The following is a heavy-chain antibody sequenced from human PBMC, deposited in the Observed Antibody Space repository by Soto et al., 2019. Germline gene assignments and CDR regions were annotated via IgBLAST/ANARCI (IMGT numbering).Heavy chain of an antibody. CDR3: AKDHGRVGYCGGGSCSLAFDI. CDR1: GGTFSSYA. Sequence: SVKVSCKASGGTFSSYAISWVRQAPGQGLEWMGGIIPIFGIANYAQKFQGRVTITADESTSTAYMELSSLRSEDTAVYYCAKDHGRVGYCGGGSCSLAFDIWGQGTMVTVSS. V-gene: IGHV1-69*13. CDR2: IIPIFGIA. J-gene: IGHJ3*02. D-gene: IGHD2-15*01.